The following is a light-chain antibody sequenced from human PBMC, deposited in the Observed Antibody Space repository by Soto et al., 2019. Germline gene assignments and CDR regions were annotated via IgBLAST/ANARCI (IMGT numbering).Light chain of an antibody. CDR3: QQRSNWPPYT. V-gene: IGKV3-11*01. J-gene: IGKJ2*01. CDR2: DAS. CDR1: QSVSSY. Sequence: EIVLTQSPATLSLSPGERATLSFRASQSVSSYLAWYQQKPGQAPRLLIYDASNSATGIPARLSGSGSGTDFTLTISSLEPEDFAVYYCQQRSNWPPYTFGQGTSLEIK.